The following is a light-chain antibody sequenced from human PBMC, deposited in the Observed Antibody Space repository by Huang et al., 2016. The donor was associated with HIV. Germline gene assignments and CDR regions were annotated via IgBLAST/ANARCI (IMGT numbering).Light chain of an antibody. CDR2: GAS. J-gene: IGKJ5*01. Sequence: HLTQSPPSLSASVGDSVLISCRASQDIGTSLAWYQQRTGRAPKLLISGASTLQPGVPARFSGHSAGTYFTLFISDLQPEDFATYYCQQLHTYPITFGQGTRLDIK. V-gene: IGKV1-13*02. CDR3: QQLHTYPIT. CDR1: QDIGTS.